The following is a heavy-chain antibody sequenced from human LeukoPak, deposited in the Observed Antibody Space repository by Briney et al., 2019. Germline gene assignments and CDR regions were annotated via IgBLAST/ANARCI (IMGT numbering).Heavy chain of an antibody. CDR1: GFTFSSYA. CDR2: ISGSGGST. CDR3: AKVENYYGSGSYYFDY. V-gene: IGHV3-23*01. D-gene: IGHD3-10*01. Sequence: AGGSLRLSCAASGFTFSSYAMSWVRQAPGKGLEWVSAISGSGGSTYYADSVKGRFTISRDNSKNTLYLQMNSLRAEDTAVYYCAKVENYYGSGSYYFDYWGQGTLVTVSS. J-gene: IGHJ4*02.